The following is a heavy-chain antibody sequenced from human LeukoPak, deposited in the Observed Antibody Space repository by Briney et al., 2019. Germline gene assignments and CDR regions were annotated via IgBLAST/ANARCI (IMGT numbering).Heavy chain of an antibody. CDR1: GYTFTSYA. V-gene: IGHV1-3*01. J-gene: IGHJ4*02. CDR2: INAGNGNT. CDR3: AVGFEWLGLFDY. D-gene: IGHD6-19*01. Sequence: ASVKVSCKASGYTFTSYAMHWVRQAPGQRLEWIGWINAGNGNTKYSQKFQGRVTITRATSASTAYMELSSLRSEDTAVYYCAVGFEWLGLFDYWGQGTLVTVSS.